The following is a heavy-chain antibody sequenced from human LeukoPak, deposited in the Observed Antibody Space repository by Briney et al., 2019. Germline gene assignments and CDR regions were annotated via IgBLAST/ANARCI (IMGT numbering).Heavy chain of an antibody. V-gene: IGHV3-33*06. D-gene: IGHD4-23*01. CDR3: AKDNGGNFVDY. J-gene: IGHJ4*02. CDR1: GFTFRSYG. Sequence: PGRSLRLSCAASGFTFRSYGMHWVRQAPGKGLEWVAVIWYDGNNKYYADSVKGRFTISRDNSKNTLYLQMNSLRAEDTAVYYCAKDNGGNFVDYWGQGTLVTVSS. CDR2: IWYDGNNK.